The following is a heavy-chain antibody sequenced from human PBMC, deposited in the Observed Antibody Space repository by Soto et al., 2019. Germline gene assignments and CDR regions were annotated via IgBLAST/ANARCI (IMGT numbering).Heavy chain of an antibody. J-gene: IGHJ6*03. CDR3: ARDPRDETHYYMDV. CDR1: GYTFTSYA. Sequence: ASVKVSCKASGYTFTSYAMHWVRQAPGQRLEWMGWINAGNGNTEYSQKFQGRVTITRDTSASTAYMELSSLRSEDTAVYYCARDPRDETHYYMDVWGKGTTVTVSS. CDR2: INAGNGNT. V-gene: IGHV1-3*01.